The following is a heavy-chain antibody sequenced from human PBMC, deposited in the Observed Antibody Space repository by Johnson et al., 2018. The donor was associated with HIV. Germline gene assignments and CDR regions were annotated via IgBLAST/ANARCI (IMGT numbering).Heavy chain of an antibody. Sequence: VQLVESGGGLVQHGGSLRLACAVSGFTVSSNYMSWVRQAPGKGLEWVSVIYSAGSTNYADSVKGRFTISRDNSKNTLYLQMNSLRAEDTAVYYCARGDGYRRAFDIWGQGTMVTVSS. J-gene: IGHJ3*02. V-gene: IGHV3-66*01. CDR2: IYSAGST. CDR3: ARGDGYRRAFDI. CDR1: GFTVSSNY. D-gene: IGHD1-1*01.